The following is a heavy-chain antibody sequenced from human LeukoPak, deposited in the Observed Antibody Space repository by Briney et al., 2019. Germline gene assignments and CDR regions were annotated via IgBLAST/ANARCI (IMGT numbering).Heavy chain of an antibody. Sequence: GGSLRLSCAASGFTFSTYAMNWVGQAPGKGLEWVSGISGSGRTTYYADSVKGRFTISRDNSKNTLYLQMNYLRAEDTALYYCAKNIAAPTTPFDYWGQGTLVTVSS. CDR2: ISGSGRTT. V-gene: IGHV3-23*01. J-gene: IGHJ4*02. CDR1: GFTFSTYA. CDR3: AKNIAAPTTPFDY. D-gene: IGHD6-13*01.